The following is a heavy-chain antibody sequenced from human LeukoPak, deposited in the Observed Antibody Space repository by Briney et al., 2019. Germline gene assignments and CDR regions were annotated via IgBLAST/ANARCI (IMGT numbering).Heavy chain of an antibody. V-gene: IGHV4-59*12. CDR2: IYYSGST. Sequence: PSETLSLTCTVSGGSISSYYWGWIRQPPGKGLEWIGYIYYSGSTNYNPSLKSRVTISVDPSKNQFSLKLSSVTAADTAVYYCARDPYYYGSGWFDPWGQGTLVTVSS. CDR3: ARDPYYYGSGWFDP. CDR1: GGSISSYY. J-gene: IGHJ5*02. D-gene: IGHD3-10*01.